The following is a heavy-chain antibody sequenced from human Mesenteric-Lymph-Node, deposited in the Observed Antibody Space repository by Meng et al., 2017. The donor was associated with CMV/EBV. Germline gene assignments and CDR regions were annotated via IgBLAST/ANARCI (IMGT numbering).Heavy chain of an antibody. D-gene: IGHD3-22*01. CDR1: GGSFSGYY. Sequence: NGGSFSGYYWSWLRQSPGKGLEWIGEIDHSGSTSYHPSLTRRITMSVDTSRTQFSLTLNSVTAADTAVYYCARAPFYYDASGYALDYWGQGTLVTVSS. CDR2: IDHSGST. V-gene: IGHV4-34*01. CDR3: ARAPFYYDASGYALDY. J-gene: IGHJ4*01.